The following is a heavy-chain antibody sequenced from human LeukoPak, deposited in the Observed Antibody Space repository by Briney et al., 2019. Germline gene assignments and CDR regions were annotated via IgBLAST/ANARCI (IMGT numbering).Heavy chain of an antibody. CDR2: INPSGGST. Sequence: SVKVSCKASVYTFTSYYTHWVRQAPRQGLECMGIINPSGGSTSYAQKFQGRVTMTRDTSTSTVYMELSRLRSEDTAVYYCARARDMRFGELLYYWGQGTLVTVSS. D-gene: IGHD3-10*01. CDR1: VYTFTSYY. J-gene: IGHJ4*02. V-gene: IGHV1-46*01. CDR3: ARARDMRFGELLYY.